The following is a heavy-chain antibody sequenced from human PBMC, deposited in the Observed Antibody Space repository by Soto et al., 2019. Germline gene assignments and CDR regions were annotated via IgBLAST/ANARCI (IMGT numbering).Heavy chain of an antibody. CDR1: GGSFSGYY. J-gene: IGHJ4*02. D-gene: IGHD1-26*01. V-gene: IGHV4-34*01. CDR2: INHSGST. CDR3: ARGERSRY. Sequence: SETLSLTCAVYGGSFSGYYWSWIRQPPGEGLEWIGEINHSGSTNYNPSLKSRVTISVDTSKNQFSLKLSSVTAADTAVYYCARGERSRYWGQGTLVTVSS.